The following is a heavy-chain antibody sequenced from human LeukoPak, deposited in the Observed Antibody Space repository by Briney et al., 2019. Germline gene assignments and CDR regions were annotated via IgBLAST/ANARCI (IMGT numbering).Heavy chain of an antibody. CDR3: ARVRNYYDSSGYYYFYY. Sequence: ASVKVSCKASGYTFTGYYMHWVRQAPGQGLEWMGWMNPNSGNTGYAQKFQGRVTMTRNTSISTAYMELSSLRSEDTAVYYCARVRNYYDSSGYYYFYYWGQGTLVTVSS. CDR1: GYTFTGYY. V-gene: IGHV1-8*02. D-gene: IGHD3-22*01. CDR2: MNPNSGNT. J-gene: IGHJ4*02.